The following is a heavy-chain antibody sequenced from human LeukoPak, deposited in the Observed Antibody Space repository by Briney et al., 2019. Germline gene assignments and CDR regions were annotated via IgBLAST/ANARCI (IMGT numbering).Heavy chain of an antibody. D-gene: IGHD3-22*01. CDR2: FDPEDGET. CDR3: ATYYYDSSGYYYFPFGY. J-gene: IGHJ4*02. CDR1: GYTLTELS. V-gene: IGHV1-24*01. Sequence: GASVKVSCKVSGYTLTELSMHWVRQAPGKGLEWMGGFDPEDGETIYAQKFQGRVTMTEDTSTDTAYMELSSLRSEDTAVYYCATYYYDSSGYYYFPFGYWGQGTLVTVSS.